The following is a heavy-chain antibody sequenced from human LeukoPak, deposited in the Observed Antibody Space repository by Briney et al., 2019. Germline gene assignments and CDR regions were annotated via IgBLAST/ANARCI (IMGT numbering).Heavy chain of an antibody. D-gene: IGHD4-17*01. CDR3: ARHPATVSKGWFDP. CDR2: IYYSGST. V-gene: IGHV4-30-4*08. CDR1: GASVSSGDYY. J-gene: IGHJ5*02. Sequence: SETLSLTCTVSGASVSSGDYYWSWIRQPPGKGLEWIGYIYYSGSTYYNPSLKSRVTISVDTSKNQFSLKLSSVTAADTAVYYCARHPATVSKGWFDPWGQGTLVTVSS.